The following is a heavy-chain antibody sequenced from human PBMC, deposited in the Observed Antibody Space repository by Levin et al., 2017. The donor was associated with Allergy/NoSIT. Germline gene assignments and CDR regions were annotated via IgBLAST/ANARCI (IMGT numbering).Heavy chain of an antibody. Sequence: PGGSLRLSCAASGFTFSSYAMHWVRQAPGKGLEWVAVISYDGSNKYYADSVKGRFTISRDNSKNTLYLQMNSLRAEDTAVYYCARGFDSSGYYPFDYWGQGTLVTVSS. CDR2: ISYDGSNK. CDR3: ARGFDSSGYYPFDY. CDR1: GFTFSSYA. D-gene: IGHD3-22*01. J-gene: IGHJ4*02. V-gene: IGHV3-30*04.